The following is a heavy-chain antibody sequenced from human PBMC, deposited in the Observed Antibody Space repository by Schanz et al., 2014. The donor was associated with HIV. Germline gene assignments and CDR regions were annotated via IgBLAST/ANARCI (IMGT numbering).Heavy chain of an antibody. D-gene: IGHD1-26*01. J-gene: IGHJ4*02. CDR1: GFSFSNFW. CDR3: VLPSAKIVGGLGEHYFDH. V-gene: IGHV3-7*01. Sequence: EVRLVESGGGLVQSGGSLRLSCAASGFSFSNFWVTWVHQAPGKRLEWGANIKQDESEKYYADSVKGRFTISRDNAKNSLYLQMNSLRAEDTAVYYCVLPSAKIVGGLGEHYFDHWGQGTLVTVSS. CDR2: IKQDESEK.